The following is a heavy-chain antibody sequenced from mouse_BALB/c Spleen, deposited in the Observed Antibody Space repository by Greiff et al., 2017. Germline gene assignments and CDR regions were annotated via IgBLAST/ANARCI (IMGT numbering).Heavy chain of an antibody. CDR2: ISSGSSTI. V-gene: IGHV5-17*02. D-gene: IGHD1-1*01. J-gene: IGHJ4*01. CDR1: GFTFSSFG. Sequence: DVHLVESGGGLVQPGGSRKLSCAASGFTFSSFGMHWVRQAPEKGLEWVAYISSGSSTIYYADTVKGRFTISRDNPKNTLFLQMTSLRSEDTAMYYCARCGGSSYGYAMDYWGQGTSVTVSS. CDR3: ARCGGSSYGYAMDY.